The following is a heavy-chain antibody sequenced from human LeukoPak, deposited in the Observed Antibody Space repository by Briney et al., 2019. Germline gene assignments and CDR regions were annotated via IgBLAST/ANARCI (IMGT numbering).Heavy chain of an antibody. J-gene: IGHJ4*02. D-gene: IGHD6-6*01. Sequence: PGGSLRLSCAASGFTFSSYSMNWVRQAPGKGLEWVSSINNSSSYIYYADSVKGRFTISRDNAKNSLYLQMNSLRAEDTAVYYCASHPSSSSDYWGQGTLVTVSS. CDR1: GFTFSSYS. V-gene: IGHV3-21*01. CDR2: INNSSSYI. CDR3: ASHPSSSSDY.